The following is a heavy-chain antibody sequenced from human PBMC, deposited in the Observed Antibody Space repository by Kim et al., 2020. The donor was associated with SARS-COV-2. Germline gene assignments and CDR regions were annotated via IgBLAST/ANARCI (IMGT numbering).Heavy chain of an antibody. CDR3: ARGTRGYSYGYTLYDY. J-gene: IGHJ4*02. Sequence: SLKSRVTISVETSKNQFPLKLSSVTAADTAVYYCARGTRGYSYGYTLYDYWGQGTLVTVSS. V-gene: IGHV4-34*01. D-gene: IGHD5-18*01.